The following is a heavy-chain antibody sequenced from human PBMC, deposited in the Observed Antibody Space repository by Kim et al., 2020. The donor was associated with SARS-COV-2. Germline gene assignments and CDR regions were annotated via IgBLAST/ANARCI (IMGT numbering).Heavy chain of an antibody. CDR2: IIPIFGTA. CDR3: ARGGLNPTHMYSSPPDESLYYYGMDV. J-gene: IGHJ6*02. D-gene: IGHD6-13*01. CDR1: GGTFSSYA. Sequence: SVMVSCKASGGTFSSYAISWVRQAPGQGLEWMGGIIPIFGTANYAQKFQGRVTITADESTSTAYMELSSLRSEDTAVYYCARGGLNPTHMYSSPPDESLYYYGMDVWGQGTTVTVSS. V-gene: IGHV1-69*13.